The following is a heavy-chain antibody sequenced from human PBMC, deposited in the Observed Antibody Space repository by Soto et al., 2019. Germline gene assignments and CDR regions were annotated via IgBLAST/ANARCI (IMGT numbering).Heavy chain of an antibody. Sequence: QITLKESGPTLVKPTQTLTLTCIFSGFSLSTTGAGVGWIRQPPGKALEWLGIIYWDDDKRYSPSVKSRLTITKDTSKNQVVLTITNMDPVDTATYYCAHRRHPYYDSSGFGAFDVWGQGTMVTVAS. CDR3: AHRRHPYYDSSGFGAFDV. J-gene: IGHJ3*01. CDR1: GFSLSTTGAG. CDR2: IYWDDDK. V-gene: IGHV2-5*02. D-gene: IGHD3-22*01.